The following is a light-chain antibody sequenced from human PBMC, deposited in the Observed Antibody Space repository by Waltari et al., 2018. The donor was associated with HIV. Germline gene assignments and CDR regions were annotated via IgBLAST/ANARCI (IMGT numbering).Light chain of an antibody. CDR2: ANN. Sequence: QSVLTQPPSVSAAPGQKVTISCSGSSSNIGNNYVSWYQQLPGTAPKLLIYANNKRPSGIPDLFSGSKSGTSATLGITGLQTGDEADYYCGTWDSSLSAVVFGGGTKLTVL. V-gene: IGLV1-51*01. CDR3: GTWDSSLSAVV. CDR1: SSNIGNNY. J-gene: IGLJ2*01.